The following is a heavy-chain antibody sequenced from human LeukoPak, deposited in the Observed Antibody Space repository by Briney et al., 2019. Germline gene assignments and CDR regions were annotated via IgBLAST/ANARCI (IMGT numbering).Heavy chain of an antibody. CDR2: INHSGST. CDR3: ARGVTVTTFDY. Sequence: SETLSLTCAVYGGSFSGYYWSWIRQPPGKGLEWIGEINHSGSTNYNPSLKSRVTISVDTSKNQFSLKLSSVTAADTAVYYCARGVTVTTFDYWGQGTLVTVSS. CDR1: GGSFSGYY. J-gene: IGHJ4*02. D-gene: IGHD4-17*01. V-gene: IGHV4-34*01.